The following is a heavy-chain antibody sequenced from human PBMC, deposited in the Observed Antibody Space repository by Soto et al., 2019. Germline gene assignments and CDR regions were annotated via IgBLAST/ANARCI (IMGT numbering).Heavy chain of an antibody. CDR1: GFTFSSYW. CDR3: ARVGDSGYDTLRYYYYYGMDV. CDR2: IKQDGSEK. V-gene: IGHV3-7*01. Sequence: GGSLRLSCAASGFTFSSYWMSWVRQAPGKGLEWVANIKQDGSEKYYVDSVKGRFTISRDNAKNSLYLQMNSLRAEDTAVYYCARVGDSGYDTLRYYYYYGMDVWSQGTTVTVSS. J-gene: IGHJ6*02. D-gene: IGHD5-12*01.